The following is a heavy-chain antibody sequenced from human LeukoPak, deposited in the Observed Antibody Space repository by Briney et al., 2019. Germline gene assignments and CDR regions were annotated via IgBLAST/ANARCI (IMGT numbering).Heavy chain of an antibody. D-gene: IGHD6-19*01. V-gene: IGHV4-4*07. CDR2: IYSSGNT. CDR3: ARGPGAVAGPHYFDS. Sequence: SETLSLTCSVSGASISSYHWNWIRQPAGKGLEWIGRIYSSGNTNYNPSLRSRVTISEDTSKNQFSLKLSSVTAADTALYYCARGPGAVAGPHYFDSWGQGIVVTVSS. J-gene: IGHJ4*02. CDR1: GASISSYH.